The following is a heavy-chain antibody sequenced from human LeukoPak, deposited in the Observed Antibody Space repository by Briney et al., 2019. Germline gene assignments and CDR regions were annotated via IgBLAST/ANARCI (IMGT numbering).Heavy chain of an antibody. CDR1: GGSISSYY. Sequence: SETLSLTCTVSGGSISSYYWNWIRQPPGKGLEWIGYIDYSGSTNYNPSLKSRVTISVDTSKNQFSLKLSSVTAADTAVYYCARDQARFLEWLLYRLDAFDIWGQGTMVTVSS. V-gene: IGHV4-59*12. CDR2: IDYSGST. J-gene: IGHJ3*02. CDR3: ARDQARFLEWLLYRLDAFDI. D-gene: IGHD3-3*01.